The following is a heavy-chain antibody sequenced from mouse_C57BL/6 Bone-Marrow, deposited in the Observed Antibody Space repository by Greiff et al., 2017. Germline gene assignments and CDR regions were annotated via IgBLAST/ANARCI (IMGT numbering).Heavy chain of an antibody. CDR3: VRQEVSNGNFDY. V-gene: IGHV10-1*01. Sequence: EVQLVESGGGLVQPKGSLKLSCAASGFSFNTYAMNWVRQAPGKGLEWVARIRSKSNNYATYYADSVKDRFTISRDDSESILYLQMNNLKTENTAMYYGVRQEVSNGNFDYWGQGTTLTVSS. CDR2: IRSKSNNYAT. J-gene: IGHJ2*01. CDR1: GFSFNTYA.